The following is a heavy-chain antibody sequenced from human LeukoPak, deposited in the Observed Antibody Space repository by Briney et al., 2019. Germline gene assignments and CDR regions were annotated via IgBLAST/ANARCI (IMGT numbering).Heavy chain of an antibody. CDR3: ARLFVAAAGTDDY. J-gene: IGHJ4*02. CDR2: ITSTSSYI. D-gene: IGHD6-13*01. CDR1: GFTFSRYS. Sequence: GGSLRLSCAASGFTFSRYSMNWVRQAPGKELTWVSSITSTSSYIYYADSVKGRFTISRDNAKNSLYLQMNSLRAEDTAVYYCARLFVAAAGTDDYWGQGTLVTVSS. V-gene: IGHV3-21*01.